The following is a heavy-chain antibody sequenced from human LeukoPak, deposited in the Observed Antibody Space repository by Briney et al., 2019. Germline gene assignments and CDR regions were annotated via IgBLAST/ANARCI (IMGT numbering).Heavy chain of an antibody. V-gene: IGHV3-21*01. Sequence: GGSLRLSCAASGFTFSSYSMNWVRQAPGKGLEWVSSISSSSSYIYYADSVKGRFTISRDNAKNSLYLQMNSLRAEDTAVYYCARGVLGIAAAGTDFDYWGQGTLVTVSS. CDR3: ARGVLGIAAAGTDFDY. D-gene: IGHD6-13*01. CDR2: ISSSSSYI. J-gene: IGHJ4*02. CDR1: GFTFSSYS.